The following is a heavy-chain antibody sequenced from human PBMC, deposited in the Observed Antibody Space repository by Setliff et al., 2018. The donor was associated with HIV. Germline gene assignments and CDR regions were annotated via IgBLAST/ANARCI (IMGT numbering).Heavy chain of an antibody. CDR3: ARSNWNYGVIRWFDP. Sequence: SETLSLTCNVSGGSISSSSYYWGWTRQPPGKGLEWIGYLYHSGSANYNPSLKSRVTISVDTSKKQCSLKLSSVTAADTAVYYCARSNWNYGVIRWFDPWGQGTLVTVSS. V-gene: IGHV4-61*05. CDR1: GGSISSSSYY. CDR2: LYHSGSA. D-gene: IGHD1-7*01. J-gene: IGHJ5*02.